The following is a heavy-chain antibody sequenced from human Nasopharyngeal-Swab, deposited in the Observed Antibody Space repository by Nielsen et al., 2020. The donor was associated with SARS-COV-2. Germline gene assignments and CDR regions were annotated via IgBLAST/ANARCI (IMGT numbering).Heavy chain of an antibody. CDR3: ARDYNTVWFGELSAYYYGMDV. Sequence: GGSLRLSCAASGFTFDDYTMHWVRQAPGKGLEWVSLISWDGGSTYYADSVKGRFTISRDNSKNSLYLQMNSLRTEDTAVYYCARDYNTVWFGELSAYYYGMDVWGQGTTVTVSS. V-gene: IGHV3-43*01. D-gene: IGHD3-10*01. CDR2: ISWDGGST. J-gene: IGHJ6*02. CDR1: GFTFDDYT.